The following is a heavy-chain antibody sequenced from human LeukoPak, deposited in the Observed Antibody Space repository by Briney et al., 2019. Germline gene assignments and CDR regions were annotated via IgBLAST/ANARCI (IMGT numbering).Heavy chain of an antibody. CDR1: GFTFSSYG. Sequence: GGSLRLSCAASGFTFSSYGMSWVRQAPGKGLEWVSAISDSGNTYHADSVKGRFTISRDSSKNTLYLQMNSLRAEDTAVYYCAKGQYCSGGSCYPNWFDPWGQGTLVTVSS. CDR2: ISDSGNT. D-gene: IGHD2-15*01. V-gene: IGHV3-23*01. CDR3: AKGQYCSGGSCYPNWFDP. J-gene: IGHJ5*02.